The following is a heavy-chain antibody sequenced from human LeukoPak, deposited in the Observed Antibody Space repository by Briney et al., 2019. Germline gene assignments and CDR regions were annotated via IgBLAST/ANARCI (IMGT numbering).Heavy chain of an antibody. D-gene: IGHD3-22*01. J-gene: IGHJ2*01. V-gene: IGHV4-59*01. CDR1: GGSISSYY. Sequence: PSETLSLTCTVSGGSISSYYWSWIRQLPGKGLEWIGYIYYSGSTNYNPSLKSRVTISVDTSKNQFSLKLSSVTAADTAVYYCARTSYYYDSSGLLGWYFDLWGRGTLVTVSS. CDR2: IYYSGST. CDR3: ARTSYYYDSSGLLGWYFDL.